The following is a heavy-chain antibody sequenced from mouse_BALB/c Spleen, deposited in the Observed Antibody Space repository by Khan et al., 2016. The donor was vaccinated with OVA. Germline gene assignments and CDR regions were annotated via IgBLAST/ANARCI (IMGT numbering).Heavy chain of an antibody. CDR2: INPHVGET. Sequence: EVELVESGPELVKPGASVKISCKASGYSFTGYYMNWVMQSHGKSLEWIGRINPHVGETFYNQKFKDKATVTVDESSSTAHMELRSLASEDSAVYYCARIYRSDFAYWGQGTTLTVSS. V-gene: IGHV1-20*02. D-gene: IGHD1-1*01. CDR1: GYSFTGYY. J-gene: IGHJ2*01. CDR3: ARIYRSDFAY.